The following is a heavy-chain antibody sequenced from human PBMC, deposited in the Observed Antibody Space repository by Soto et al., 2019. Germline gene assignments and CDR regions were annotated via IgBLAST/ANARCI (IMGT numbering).Heavy chain of an antibody. CDR1: GFTFSSYA. Sequence: GGSLRLSCAASGFTFSSYAMSWVRQAPGKGLEWVSAISGSGGSTYYGDSVKGRFTTSRDNSKNTLFLQMNSLRAEDTAAYYWAKERANIVVVVAASYYFDYWVQGTLVTVSS. V-gene: IGHV3-23*01. D-gene: IGHD2-15*01. J-gene: IGHJ4*02. CDR3: AKERANIVVVVAASYYFDY. CDR2: ISGSGGST.